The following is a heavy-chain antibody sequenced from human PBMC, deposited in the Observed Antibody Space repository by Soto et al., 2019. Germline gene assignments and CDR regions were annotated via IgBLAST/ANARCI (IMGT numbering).Heavy chain of an antibody. Sequence: EVQLVESGGVVVQPGGSPRLSCAASGFTFDDYAMHWVRQAPGKGLEWVSLISWDGGSTYYADSVKGRFTISRDNSKNSLYLQMNSLRAEDTALYYCAKAGGDQVGSYYFDYWGQGTLVTVSS. D-gene: IGHD2-21*02. J-gene: IGHJ4*02. V-gene: IGHV3-43D*04. CDR1: GFTFDDYA. CDR2: ISWDGGST. CDR3: AKAGGDQVGSYYFDY.